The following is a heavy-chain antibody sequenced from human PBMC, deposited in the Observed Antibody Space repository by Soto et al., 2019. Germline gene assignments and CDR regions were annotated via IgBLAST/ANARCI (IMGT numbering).Heavy chain of an antibody. Sequence: VKVSCKVSGYIFTDYYVYWVQQAPGKGLEWMGFLDPEDGETMYAEKFQGRITITADTSTETAYMELSSLRSEDTAVYYCATASSIGGRLWYFDLWGRGTLVTVSS. J-gene: IGHJ2*01. V-gene: IGHV1-69-2*01. D-gene: IGHD6-6*01. CDR2: LDPEDGET. CDR3: ATASSIGGRLWYFDL. CDR1: GYIFTDYY.